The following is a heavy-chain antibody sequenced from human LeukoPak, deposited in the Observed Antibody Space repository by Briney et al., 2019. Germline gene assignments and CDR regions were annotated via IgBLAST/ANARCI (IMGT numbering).Heavy chain of an antibody. CDR3: ARVMIVVVKDAFDI. CDR2: IYYFECT. CDR1: GGPISCYY. J-gene: IGHJ3*02. V-gene: IGHV4-59*01. D-gene: IGHD3-22*01. Sequence: SETLSLTCSVSGGPISCYYLSWIGQPPRKGLDGMGCIYYFECTNYNPSLQSRVTISVDTSKTQFSLKLSSVTAADTAVYYCARVMIVVVKDAFDIWGQGTMVTVSS.